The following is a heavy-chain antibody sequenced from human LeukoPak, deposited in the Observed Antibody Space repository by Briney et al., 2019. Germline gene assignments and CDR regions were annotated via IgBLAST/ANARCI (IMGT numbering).Heavy chain of an antibody. CDR1: GFTFSSYA. CDR2: ISGSGGST. CDR3: ALASMVQGVTFDY. Sequence: GGSLRLSCAASGFTFSSYAMSWVRQAPGKGLEWVSAISGSGGSTYYADSVKGRFTISRDNSKSTLYLQMNSLRAEDTAVYYCALASMVQGVTFDYWGQGTLATVSS. D-gene: IGHD3-10*01. J-gene: IGHJ4*02. V-gene: IGHV3-23*01.